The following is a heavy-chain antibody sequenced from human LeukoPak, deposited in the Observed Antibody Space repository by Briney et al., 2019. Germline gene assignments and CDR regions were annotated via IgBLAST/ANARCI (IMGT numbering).Heavy chain of an antibody. J-gene: IGHJ4*02. CDR3: ARDQDWAFDY. D-gene: IGHD3/OR15-3a*01. Sequence: GGSLRLSCAASGFTFNTYSMNWVRQAPGKGLEWVSYISSSSSTIYYADSVKGRFATSRDNAKNSLYLQINNVGADDTAVYYCARDQDWAFDYWGQGTLVTVSS. V-gene: IGHV3-48*04. CDR1: GFTFNTYS. CDR2: ISSSSSTI.